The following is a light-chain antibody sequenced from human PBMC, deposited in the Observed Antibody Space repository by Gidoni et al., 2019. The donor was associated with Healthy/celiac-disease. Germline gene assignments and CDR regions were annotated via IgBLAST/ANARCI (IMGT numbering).Light chain of an antibody. CDR1: QSISSY. J-gene: IGKJ1*01. V-gene: IGKV1-39*01. Sequence: DIQMTQSPSSLSASVGDRVTITCRASQSISSYLNWYQQKPGKAPKLLIYAASSLQSGVPSRFSGSGSGTDFTLTISSLQPEDFATYYCQQSTAFGQXTKVEIK. CDR3: QQSTA. CDR2: AAS.